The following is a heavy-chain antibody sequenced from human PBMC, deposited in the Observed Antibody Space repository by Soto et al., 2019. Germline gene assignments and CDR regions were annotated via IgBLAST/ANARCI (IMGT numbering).Heavy chain of an antibody. V-gene: IGHV3-23*01. CDR3: AKRYYYDNSGLWDY. J-gene: IGHJ4*02. CDR1: GFTFSSYA. CDR2: ISSSGGDT. D-gene: IGHD3-22*01. Sequence: GGSLRLSCAASGFTFSSYAMSWVRQAPGKGLEWVSAISSSGGDTYYTDSVKGRFTISRDNSKNTLYLQMHSLSAEDTAVYYCAKRYYYDNSGLWDYWGQGTLVTVS.